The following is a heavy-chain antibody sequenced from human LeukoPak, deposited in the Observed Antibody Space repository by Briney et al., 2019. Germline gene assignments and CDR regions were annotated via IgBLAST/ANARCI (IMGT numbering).Heavy chain of an antibody. V-gene: IGHV4-4*07. CDR1: GVSNRDYY. Sequence: PSETLSLTCLVSGVSNRDYYWSWIRQPAGKGLEWIGRIYFDGSTNSSPSLKSRISMSVDMSKNQISLELRSVTAADTAVYFCARTPIVIVPAAIEYMDVWGKGTTVSVSS. CDR2: IYFDGST. D-gene: IGHD2-2*01. CDR3: ARTPIVIVPAAIEYMDV. J-gene: IGHJ6*03.